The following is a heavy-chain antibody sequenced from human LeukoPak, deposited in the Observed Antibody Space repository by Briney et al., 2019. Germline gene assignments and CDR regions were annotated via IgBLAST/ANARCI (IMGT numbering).Heavy chain of an antibody. CDR3: AKHYDSSGYYDFDY. Sequence: GGSLRLSCAASGFTFSSYSMNWVRQAPGKGLEWVSSISSSSSYIYYADSVKGRFTISRDNSKNTLYLQMNSLRAEDTAVYYCAKHYDSSGYYDFDYWGQGTLVTVSS. V-gene: IGHV3-21*04. J-gene: IGHJ4*02. CDR2: ISSSSSYI. CDR1: GFTFSSYS. D-gene: IGHD3-22*01.